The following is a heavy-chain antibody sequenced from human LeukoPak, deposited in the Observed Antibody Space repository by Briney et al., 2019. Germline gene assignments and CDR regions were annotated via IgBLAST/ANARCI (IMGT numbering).Heavy chain of an antibody. CDR3: ARAYCGGDCPWVAFDI. V-gene: IGHV1-3*01. CDR2: INAGNGNT. J-gene: IGHJ3*02. D-gene: IGHD2-21*02. Sequence: ASVKVSCKGSGYTFTSYAMHWVRQAPGQRLEWMGWINAGNGNTKYSQKFQGRVTITRDTSASTAYMELSSLRSEDTAVYYCARAYCGGDCPWVAFDIWGQGTMVTVSS. CDR1: GYTFTSYA.